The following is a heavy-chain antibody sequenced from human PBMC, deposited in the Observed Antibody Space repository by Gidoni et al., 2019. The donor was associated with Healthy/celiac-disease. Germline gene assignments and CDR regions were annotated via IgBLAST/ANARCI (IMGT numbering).Heavy chain of an antibody. J-gene: IGHJ4*02. D-gene: IGHD3-22*01. Sequence: QVQLQESGPGLVKPSQTLSLTCTVSGGSISSGDYYWSWIRQPPGKGLEWIGYIYYSGSTYYNPSLKSRVTISVDTSKNQFSLKLSSVTAADTAVYYCARVNYDSSGYYFGELDYWGQGTLVTVSS. CDR1: GGSISSGDYY. V-gene: IGHV4-30-4*01. CDR3: ARVNYDSSGYYFGELDY. CDR2: IYYSGST.